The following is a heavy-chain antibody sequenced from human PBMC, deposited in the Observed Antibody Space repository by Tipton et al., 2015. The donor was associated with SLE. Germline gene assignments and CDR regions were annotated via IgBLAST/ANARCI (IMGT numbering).Heavy chain of an antibody. Sequence: TLSLTCTVSGGSISSYYWSWIRQPAGKGLEWIGRIYTSGSTNYNPSLKSRITISVDTSKNQFSLKLSSVTAADTAVYYCARDPSLGYCSGGSCYSYNWFDPWGQGTLVTVSS. CDR1: GGSISSYY. CDR3: ARDPSLGYCSGGSCYSYNWFDP. CDR2: IYTSGST. V-gene: IGHV4-4*07. J-gene: IGHJ5*02. D-gene: IGHD2-15*01.